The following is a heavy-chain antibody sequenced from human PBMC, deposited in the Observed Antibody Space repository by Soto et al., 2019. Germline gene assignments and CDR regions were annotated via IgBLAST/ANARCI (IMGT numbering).Heavy chain of an antibody. J-gene: IGHJ6*02. Sequence: PSETLSLTCTVSGGSISSSRYYWGWIRQPPGKGLEWIGSIYYSGSSYYNPSLKSRVTISVDTSKNQFSLKLSSVTAADTAVYYCARHGRITGTQCGMDVWGQGTTVTVSS. V-gene: IGHV4-39*01. CDR1: GGSISSSRYY. CDR2: IYYSGSS. CDR3: ARHGRITGTQCGMDV. D-gene: IGHD1-20*01.